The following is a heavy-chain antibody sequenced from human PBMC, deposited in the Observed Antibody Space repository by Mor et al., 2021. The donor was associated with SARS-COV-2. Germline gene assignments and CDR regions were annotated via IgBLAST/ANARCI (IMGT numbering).Heavy chain of an antibody. Sequence: WVRQAPGKGLEWVSAISGSGDSTYYADSVKGRFTISRDNSKNTLYLQMNSLRAEDTAVYYCGLYCSGGSCYGFPYDYFDYWG. CDR2: ISGSGDST. D-gene: IGHD2-15*01. V-gene: IGHV3-23*01. J-gene: IGHJ4*01. CDR3: GLYCSGGSCYGFPYDYFDY.